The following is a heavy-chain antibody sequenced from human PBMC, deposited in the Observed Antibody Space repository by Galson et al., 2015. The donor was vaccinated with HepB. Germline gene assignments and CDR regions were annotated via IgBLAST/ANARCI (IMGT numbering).Heavy chain of an antibody. CDR1: GFTFSSYW. D-gene: IGHD6-19*01. Sequence: SLRLSCAASGFTFSSYWMSWVRQAPGKGLEWVANIKQDGSEKYYVDSVKGRFTISRDNAKNSLYLQMNSLRAEDTAVYYCARKPAVAATVSYYGMDVWGQGTTVTVSS. V-gene: IGHV3-7*03. CDR3: ARKPAVAATVSYYGMDV. J-gene: IGHJ6*02. CDR2: IKQDGSEK.